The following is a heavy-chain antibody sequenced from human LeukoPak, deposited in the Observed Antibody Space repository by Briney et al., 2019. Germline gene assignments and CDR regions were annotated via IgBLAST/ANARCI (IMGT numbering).Heavy chain of an antibody. J-gene: IGHJ5*02. CDR3: ARMTVSGRDNWFDP. D-gene: IGHD6-19*01. V-gene: IGHV1-8*03. CDR1: GGTFTSYD. Sequence: ASVKVSCKASGGTFTSYDINWVRQATGQGLEWMGWLNPNSGNTGYAQKFQGRVTISRNTSINTAYMELSSLRSEDTAVYYCARMTVSGRDNWFDPWGQGTPVTVSS. CDR2: LNPNSGNT.